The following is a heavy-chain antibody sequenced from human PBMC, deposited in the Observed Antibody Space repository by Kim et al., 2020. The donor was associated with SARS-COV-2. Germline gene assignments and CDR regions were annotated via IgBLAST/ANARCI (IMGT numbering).Heavy chain of an antibody. V-gene: IGHV3-21*01. J-gene: IGHJ6*02. CDR3: ASDSVAGTFYYYGMDV. CDR1: GFTFSSYS. Sequence: GGSLRLSCAASGFTFSSYSMNWVRQAPGKGLEWVSSISSSSSYIYYADSVKGRFTISRDNAKNSLYLQMNSLRAEDTAVYYCASDSVAGTFYYYGMDVWGQGTTVTVSS. CDR2: ISSSSSYI. D-gene: IGHD6-19*01.